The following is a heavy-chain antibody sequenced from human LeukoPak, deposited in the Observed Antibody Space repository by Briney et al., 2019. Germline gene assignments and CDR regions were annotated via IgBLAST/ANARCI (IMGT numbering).Heavy chain of an antibody. CDR1: GFTFSSYW. V-gene: IGHV3-74*01. J-gene: IGHJ4*02. D-gene: IGHD3-22*01. CDR2: INTDGSNT. CDR3: AREPNSSYYDSSGWPDY. Sequence: GGSLRLSCAASGFTFSSYWMHWVRQAPGKGLLWVSRINTDGSNTIYADSVKGRFTISRDNAKNTLYLQMNSLRAEDTAVYYCAREPNSSYYDSSGWPDYWGQGTLVTVSS.